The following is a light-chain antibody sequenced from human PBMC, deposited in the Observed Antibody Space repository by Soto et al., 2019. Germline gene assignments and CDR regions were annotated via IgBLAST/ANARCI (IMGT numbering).Light chain of an antibody. CDR3: QQYGSSRGFT. J-gene: IGKJ3*01. V-gene: IGKV3-20*01. CDR2: GAS. Sequence: EIVLTQSPGTLSLSPGERATLSCRASQSVSSSYLGWYQQKPGQAPRLLIYGASSRATGIPDRFSGSGSGTDFTLTNSRLEPEDFAVYYCQQYGSSRGFTFGPGTKVDIK. CDR1: QSVSSSY.